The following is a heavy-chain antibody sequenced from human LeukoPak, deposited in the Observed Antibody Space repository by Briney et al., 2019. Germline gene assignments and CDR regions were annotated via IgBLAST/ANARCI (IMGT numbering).Heavy chain of an antibody. CDR1: GCSFGDYA. Sequence: GGSLTLSCTASGCSFGDYAMTWFRQAPGKGLEWVGFIRTRGCDGTTEYAASVRGRFPISRDDSKSIAYLQMNRLQTENTVVYFCTRVPIRTVTMVIVVRGHDAFDIWGQGTMVTVSS. D-gene: IGHD3-22*01. V-gene: IGHV3-49*03. J-gene: IGHJ3*02. CDR3: TRVPIRTVTMVIVVRGHDAFDI. CDR2: IRTRGCDGTT.